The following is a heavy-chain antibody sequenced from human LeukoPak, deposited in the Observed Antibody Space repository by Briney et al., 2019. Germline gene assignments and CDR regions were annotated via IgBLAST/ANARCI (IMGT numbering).Heavy chain of an antibody. CDR1: GFTFSSYA. CDR3: ARRPPAYFFDY. CDR2: ISGSGGGT. V-gene: IGHV3-23*01. J-gene: IGHJ4*02. Sequence: GGSLRLSCTASGFTFSSYAMSWVRLAPGKGQDWVSSISGSGGGTYYADSVKGRFTISRDNSKNTLYLQMNSLRAEDTAVYYCARRPPAYFFDYWDQGTLVTVSS.